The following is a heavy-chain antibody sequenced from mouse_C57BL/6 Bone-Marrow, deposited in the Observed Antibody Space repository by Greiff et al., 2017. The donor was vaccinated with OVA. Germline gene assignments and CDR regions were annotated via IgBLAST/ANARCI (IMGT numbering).Heavy chain of an antibody. V-gene: IGHV7-1*01. CDR2: SRNKANDYTT. CDR3: ARDAEDGTGYFDY. Sequence: EVQRVESGGGLVQSGRSLRLSCAPSGFTFSDFYMEWVRQAPGKGLEWIAASRNKANDYTTEYSASVKGRFIVSRDTSQSILYLHMNALRAEDTAIYYCARDAEDGTGYFDYWGQGTTLTVSS. D-gene: IGHD2-1*01. CDR1: GFTFSDFY. J-gene: IGHJ2*01.